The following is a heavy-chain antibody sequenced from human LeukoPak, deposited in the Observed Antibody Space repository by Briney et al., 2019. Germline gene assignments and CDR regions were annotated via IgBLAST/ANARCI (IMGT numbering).Heavy chain of an antibody. V-gene: IGHV3-23*01. CDR2: ISGSGGSA. Sequence: PGGSLRLSCAASGFTFSSYAMSWVRQAPGKGLEWVSAISGSGGSAYYADSVKGRFTISRDNSKNTLYLQMNSLRAEDTAVYYCAKDHRFGEFFDYWGQGTLVTVSS. CDR3: AKDHRFGEFFDY. D-gene: IGHD3-10*01. J-gene: IGHJ4*02. CDR1: GFTFSSYA.